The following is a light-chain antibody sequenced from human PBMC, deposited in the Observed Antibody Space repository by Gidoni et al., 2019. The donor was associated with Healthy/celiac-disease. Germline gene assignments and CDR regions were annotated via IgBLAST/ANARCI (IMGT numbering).Light chain of an antibody. CDR2: QAS. CDR1: QSISGW. Sequence: DIQMTQSPSTLSASVGDRVTITCRASQSISGWLAWYQQKPGKAPELLIYQASSLESGGPPGFSGGGSGSAFTLSNSSLQPDDCSTYYCQLYNSYSPTWTFGHGTKVEIK. CDR3: QLYNSYSPTWT. V-gene: IGKV1-5*03. J-gene: IGKJ1*01.